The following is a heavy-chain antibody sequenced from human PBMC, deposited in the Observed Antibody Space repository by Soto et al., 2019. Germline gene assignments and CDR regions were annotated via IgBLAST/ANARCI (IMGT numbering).Heavy chain of an antibody. CDR3: ARAASAAGSRYFDY. CDR2: ISSTSRHT. J-gene: IGHJ4*02. V-gene: IGHV3-11*06. CDR1: GFTFSDYY. Sequence: LRLSCAASGFTFSDYYVTWIRQAPGKGLEWLSYISSTSRHTDYADSVKGRFTISRDNANNSLYLQMNSLRVDDTAVYFCARAASAAGSRYFDYWGQGALVTVSS. D-gene: IGHD6-13*01.